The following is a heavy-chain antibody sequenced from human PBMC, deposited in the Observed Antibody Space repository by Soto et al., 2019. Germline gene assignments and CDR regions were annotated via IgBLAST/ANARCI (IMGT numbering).Heavy chain of an antibody. CDR1: GFTVSSNY. D-gene: IGHD3-22*01. J-gene: IGHJ1*01. V-gene: IGHV3-53*01. Sequence: HPGGSLRLSCAASGFTVSSNYMSWGRQAPGKGLEWVSVIYSGGSTYYADSVKGRFTISRDNSKNTLYLQMNSLRAEDTAMYYCARDRVESGYPEYFQHWGQGTLVTVSS. CDR2: IYSGGST. CDR3: ARDRVESGYPEYFQH.